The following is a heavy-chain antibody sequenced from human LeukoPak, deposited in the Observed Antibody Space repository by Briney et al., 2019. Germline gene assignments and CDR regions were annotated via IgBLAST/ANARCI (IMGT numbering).Heavy chain of an antibody. CDR3: ARRGYCDGYFQH. D-gene: IGHD3-22*01. CDR2: IYYTGST. Sequence: SDTLSLTCTVSDGTISSRTYYWGWIPQPPGKELEWIGNIYYTGSTYYNPSLNSRISISVDTSKNQFSLKLSSVTAADTAVYYCARRGYCDGYFQHWGQGTLVTVSS. J-gene: IGHJ1*01. V-gene: IGHV4-39*01. CDR1: DGTISSRTYY.